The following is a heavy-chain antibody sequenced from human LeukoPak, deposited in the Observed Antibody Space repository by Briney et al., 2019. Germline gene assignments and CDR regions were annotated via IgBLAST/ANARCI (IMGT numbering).Heavy chain of an antibody. CDR2: IIPIFGTA. V-gene: IGHV1-69*01. J-gene: IGHJ4*02. Sequence: SVKVSCKASRGTFSSYAISWVRQAPGQGLEWMGGIIPIFGTANYAQKFQGRVTITADESTSTAYMELSSLRSEDTAVYYCARGSGSYGWDAPYFDYWGQGTLVTVSS. CDR3: ARGSGSYGWDAPYFDY. CDR1: RGTFSSYA. D-gene: IGHD5-18*01.